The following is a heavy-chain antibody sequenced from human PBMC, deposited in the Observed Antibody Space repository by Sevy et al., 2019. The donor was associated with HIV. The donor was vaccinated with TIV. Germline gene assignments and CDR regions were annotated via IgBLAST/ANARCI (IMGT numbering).Heavy chain of an antibody. V-gene: IGHV4-61*02. J-gene: IGHJ4*02. CDR3: VYDSDQ. Sequence: SETLSLTCTVSAGSISSGRYYWGWIRQPAGKGLEWIGRFDTSGGTNYNPSLNSRVIISVDTSKNQFFLKLTSVTAADTAVYYCVYDSDQWGQGILVTVSS. D-gene: IGHD3-3*01. CDR2: FDTSGGT. CDR1: AGSISSGRYY.